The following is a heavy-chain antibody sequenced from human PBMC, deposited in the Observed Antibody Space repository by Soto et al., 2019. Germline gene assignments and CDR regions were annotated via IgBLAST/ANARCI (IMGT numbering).Heavy chain of an antibody. CDR1: GGASIDHY. J-gene: IGHJ5*02. V-gene: IGHV4-4*07. CDR3: AREQRFSHWFDP. CDR2: IYSSGST. Sequence: PSVINSVRCTVVGGASIDHYCTCIMLSAGGGLEWIGRIYSSGSTNYNTSLKSRVTISLDTSMNHFSLRLSSVTAADTAVSYCAREQRFSHWFDPRGQRTLVSVSS. D-gene: IGHD3-3*01.